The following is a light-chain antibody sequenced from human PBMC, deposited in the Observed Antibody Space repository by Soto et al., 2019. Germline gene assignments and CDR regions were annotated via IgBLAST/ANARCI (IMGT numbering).Light chain of an antibody. J-gene: IGKJ1*01. CDR2: KAS. V-gene: IGKV1-5*03. CDR3: QQYNSYSWT. CDR1: QSFNTW. Sequence: IPMTQSPSTLSASVGDRVTITCRASQSFNTWLAWYQQKPGKAPNLLIYKASSLASGVPSRFSGSGSGTEFTLTISSLQPDDLATYYCQQYNSYSWTFGQGTKVDIK.